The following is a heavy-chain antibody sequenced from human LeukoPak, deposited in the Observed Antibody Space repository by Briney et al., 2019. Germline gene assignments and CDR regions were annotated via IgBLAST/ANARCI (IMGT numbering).Heavy chain of an antibody. J-gene: IGHJ3*02. CDR3: ARDWVAGVPFDAFDI. D-gene: IGHD3-10*01. V-gene: IGHV3-7*01. Sequence: GGSLRLSCAASGFTLSSYWMSWVRQAPGKGLEWVANIKEDGSEKYYVDSVKGRFTISRDNAKNSLYLHMNSLAAEDTAMYYCARDWVAGVPFDAFDIWGQGTMVSVSS. CDR2: IKEDGSEK. CDR1: GFTLSSYW.